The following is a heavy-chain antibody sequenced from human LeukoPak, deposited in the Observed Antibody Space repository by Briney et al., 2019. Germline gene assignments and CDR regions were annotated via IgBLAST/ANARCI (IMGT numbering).Heavy chain of an antibody. Sequence: GGSRRLSCAASGFTFSSYGMSWVRQAPGKGLEWVSAISGGGGSTYYAGSVKGRFTISRDNSKNTLYLQMNSLRAEDTAVYYCAREAPGWYTRSDYWGQGTLVTVSS. CDR2: ISGGGGST. V-gene: IGHV3-23*01. CDR3: AREAPGWYTRSDY. CDR1: GFTFSSYG. D-gene: IGHD6-19*01. J-gene: IGHJ4*02.